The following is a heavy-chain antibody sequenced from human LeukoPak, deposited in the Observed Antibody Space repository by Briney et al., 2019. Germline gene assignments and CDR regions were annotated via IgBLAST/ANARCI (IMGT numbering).Heavy chain of an antibody. J-gene: IGHJ3*02. Sequence: SETLSLTCTVSGGSINSDYWSWIRQSPGKGLEWSGFMNKDGSANYNRSLKSRVTISADTSKNHVSLRVTSVTAADTAVYFCARGMYDSTGYSNPFDIWGQGTMVTVSS. D-gene: IGHD3-22*01. CDR1: GGSINSDY. CDR3: ARGMYDSTGYSNPFDI. CDR2: MNKDGSA. V-gene: IGHV4-59*12.